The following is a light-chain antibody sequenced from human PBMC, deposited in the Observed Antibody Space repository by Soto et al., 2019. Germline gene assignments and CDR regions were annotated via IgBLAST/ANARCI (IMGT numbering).Light chain of an antibody. CDR3: CSYAGSSTFSYV. CDR2: EGS. V-gene: IGLV2-23*03. J-gene: IGLJ1*01. CDR1: SSDVGSYNL. Sequence: QSVLTQPASVSGSPGQSITISCTGTSSDVGSYNLVSWYQQHPGKAPKLMIYEGSKRPSGVSNCFSGSKSGNTASLTISGLQAEDEADYYCCSYAGSSTFSYVFGTGTKVTVL.